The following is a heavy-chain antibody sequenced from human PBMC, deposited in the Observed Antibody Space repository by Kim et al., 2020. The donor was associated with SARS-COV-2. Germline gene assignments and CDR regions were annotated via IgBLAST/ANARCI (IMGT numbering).Heavy chain of an antibody. D-gene: IGHD3-3*02. J-gene: IGHJ4*01. Sequence: GGSLRLSCAASGFTFSNDWMTWVRQAPGKGLEWVANITPDGNEKYYVDFLKGRFTISRDNAKNSLFLQMNSVRPEDTAVYYCMSHSRWGHGTLVTVSS. CDR2: ITPDGNEK. V-gene: IGHV3-7*01. CDR3: MSHSR. CDR1: GFTFSNDW.